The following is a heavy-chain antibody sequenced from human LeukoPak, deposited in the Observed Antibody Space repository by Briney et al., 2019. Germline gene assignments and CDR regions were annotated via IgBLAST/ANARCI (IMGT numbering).Heavy chain of an antibody. CDR2: ISSSGSTI. J-gene: IGHJ6*02. CDR3: AREPPVATDPGDYYYGMDV. V-gene: IGHV3-11*04. Sequence: GGSLRLSCAASGFTFSDYYMSWIRQALGKGLEWVSYISSSGSTIYYADSVKGRFTISRDNSKNTLYLQMNSLRAEDTAVYYCAREPPVATDPGDYYYGMDVWGQGTTVTVSS. CDR1: GFTFSDYY. D-gene: IGHD5-12*01.